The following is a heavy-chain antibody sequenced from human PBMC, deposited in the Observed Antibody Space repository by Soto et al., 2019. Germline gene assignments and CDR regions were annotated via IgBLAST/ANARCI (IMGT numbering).Heavy chain of an antibody. D-gene: IGHD3-22*01. J-gene: IGHJ3*02. CDR1: GGSISSGDYY. Sequence: QVQLQESGPGLVKPSQTLSLTCTVSGGSISSGDYYWSWIRQPPGKGLEWIGYIYYSGSTYYNPSLKSRVTISVDTSKNQFSLKLSSVTAADTAVYYCARGREYYYDSSGYYYVFDAFDIWGQGTMVTVSS. CDR2: IYYSGST. CDR3: ARGREYYYDSSGYYYVFDAFDI. V-gene: IGHV4-30-4*01.